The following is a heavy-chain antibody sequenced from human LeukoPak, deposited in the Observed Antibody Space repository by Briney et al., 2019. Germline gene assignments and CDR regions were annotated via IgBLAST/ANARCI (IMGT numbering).Heavy chain of an antibody. V-gene: IGHV3-30-3*01. Sequence: PGGSLRLSCAASGFTFSSYAMHWVRQAPGKGLEWVAVISYDGSNKYYADSVKGRFTISRDNSKNTLYLQMNSLRAEDTAVYYCANTALAAAGTKQLADYWGQGTLVTVSS. CDR3: ANTALAAAGTKQLADY. CDR1: GFTFSSYA. J-gene: IGHJ4*02. D-gene: IGHD6-13*01. CDR2: ISYDGSNK.